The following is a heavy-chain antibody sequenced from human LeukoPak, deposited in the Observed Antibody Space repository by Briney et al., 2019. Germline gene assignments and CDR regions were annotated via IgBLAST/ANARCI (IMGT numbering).Heavy chain of an antibody. Sequence: SETLSLTCTVSGYSVSSDYFWGWIRQPPGKGLEWIGAMYHSGTTHYNPSLKSRVTISVDTSKNQFSLRLYSVTAADTAVYYCARDNVGSGNWFDPWGQGTLVTVSS. J-gene: IGHJ5*02. V-gene: IGHV4-38-2*02. CDR2: MYHSGTT. CDR1: GYSVSSDYF. D-gene: IGHD1-26*01. CDR3: ARDNVGSGNWFDP.